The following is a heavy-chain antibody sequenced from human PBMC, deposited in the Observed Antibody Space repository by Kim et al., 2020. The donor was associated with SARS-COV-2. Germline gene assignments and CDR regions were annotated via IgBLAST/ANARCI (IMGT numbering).Heavy chain of an antibody. J-gene: IGHJ6*03. V-gene: IGHV1-46*01. CDR3: ARVNSGYDLRYYYYMDV. D-gene: IGHD5-12*01. Sequence: FQGRVTMTRDTSTSTVYMELSSLRSEDTAVYYCARVNSGYDLRYYYYMDVWGKGTTVTVSS.